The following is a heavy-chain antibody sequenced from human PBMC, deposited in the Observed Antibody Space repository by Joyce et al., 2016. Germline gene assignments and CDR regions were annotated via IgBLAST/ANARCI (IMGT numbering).Heavy chain of an antibody. CDR2: VHFGGRT. D-gene: IGHD6-13*01. CDR3: ARKDSSSWNFYYGLDV. V-gene: IGHV4-39*01. Sequence: QLQLQESGPGLVKPSETLSLTCTISGGSISSGNYFWDWIRPSPGKGLEWIGSVHFGGRTFYNPSLKSRVTISVDTSQNQFSLKLTSVTAADTAVYYCARKDSSSWNFYYGLDVWGQGTTVTVSS. CDR1: GGSISSGNYF. J-gene: IGHJ6*02.